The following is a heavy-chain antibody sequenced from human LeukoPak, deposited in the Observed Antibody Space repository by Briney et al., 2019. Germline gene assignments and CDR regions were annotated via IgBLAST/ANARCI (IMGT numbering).Heavy chain of an antibody. Sequence: SVKVSCKASGGTFSSYAISWVRQAPGQGLEWMGRTIPIFGTANYAQKFQGRVTITTDESTSTAYMELSSLRSEDTAVYYCARESYYDSSGPGGGALNYFDYWGQGTLVTVSS. D-gene: IGHD3-22*01. CDR1: GGTFSSYA. J-gene: IGHJ4*02. CDR2: TIPIFGTA. CDR3: ARESYYDSSGPGGGALNYFDY. V-gene: IGHV1-69*05.